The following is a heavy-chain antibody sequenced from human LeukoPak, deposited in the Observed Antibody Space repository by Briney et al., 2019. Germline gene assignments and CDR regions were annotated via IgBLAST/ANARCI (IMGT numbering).Heavy chain of an antibody. CDR1: GFTFSSYA. V-gene: IGHV3-23*01. Sequence: GGSLRLSCAASGFTFSSYAMSWVRQAPGKGLEWVSAISGSGGSTYYADSVKGRLTISRDNSKNTLYLQMNSLRAEDTAVYFCARDSRITGGTGASDMWGQGTMVTVSS. D-gene: IGHD1-14*01. CDR3: ARDSRITGGTGASDM. CDR2: ISGSGGST. J-gene: IGHJ3*02.